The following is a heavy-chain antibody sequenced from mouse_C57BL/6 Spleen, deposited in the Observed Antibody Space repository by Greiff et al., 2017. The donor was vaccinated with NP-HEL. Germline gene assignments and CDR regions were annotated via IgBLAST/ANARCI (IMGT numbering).Heavy chain of an antibody. D-gene: IGHD1-1*01. V-gene: IGHV1-55*01. CDR1: GYTFTSYW. J-gene: IGHJ2*01. CDR3: ARAGYNGSRALSLFDY. Sequence: VQLQQPGAELVKPGASVKMSCKASGYTFTSYWITWVKQRPGQGLEWIGDIYPGSGSTNYNEKFKSKATLTVDTSSSTAYMQLSSLTSEDSAVYYCARAGYNGSRALSLFDYWGQGTTLTVSS. CDR2: IYPGSGST.